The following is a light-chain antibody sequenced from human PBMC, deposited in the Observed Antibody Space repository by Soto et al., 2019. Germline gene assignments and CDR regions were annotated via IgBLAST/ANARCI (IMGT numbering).Light chain of an antibody. CDR2: AAS. V-gene: IGKV1-12*02. CDR3: LSGHSRP. CDR1: QGLSSY. Sequence: DIQMTQSPSSVSASVGDRVTITCRASQGLSSYLAWYQQKPGKAPKLLIYAASNLQSGVPSRFSGSGSGTAFTRTISSLQPEDFATYFCLSGHSRPFGGGTKVEIK. J-gene: IGKJ4*01.